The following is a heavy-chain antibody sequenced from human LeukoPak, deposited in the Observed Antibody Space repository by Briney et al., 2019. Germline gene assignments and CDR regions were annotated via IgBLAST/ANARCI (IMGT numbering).Heavy chain of an antibody. CDR1: GGSFSGYY. CDR2: INHSGST. CDR3: ARVRLTTVTDY. D-gene: IGHD4-17*01. V-gene: IGHV4-34*01. Sequence: SETLSLTCAVYGGSFSGYYWSWIRQPPGKGLEWIGEINHSGSTNYNPSLKSRVTISVDTSKNQFSLKLSSVTAADTAVYYCARVRLTTVTDYWAGEPWSPSPQ. J-gene: IGHJ4*02.